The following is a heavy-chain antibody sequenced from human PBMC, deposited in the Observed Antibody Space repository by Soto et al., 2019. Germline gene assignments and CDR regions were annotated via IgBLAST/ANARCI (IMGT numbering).Heavy chain of an antibody. J-gene: IGHJ6*03. CDR2: ISGSGGST. CDR1: GFTFSSYA. V-gene: IGHV3-23*01. CDR3: AKFSPGVDFWTPLGYYYYYMDV. D-gene: IGHD3-3*01. Sequence: GGSLRLSCAASGFTFSSYAMSWVRQAPGKGLEWVSAISGSGGSTYYADSVKGRFTISRDNSKNTLYLQMNSLRAEDTAVYYCAKFSPGVDFWTPLGYYYYYMDVWGKGTTVTVSS.